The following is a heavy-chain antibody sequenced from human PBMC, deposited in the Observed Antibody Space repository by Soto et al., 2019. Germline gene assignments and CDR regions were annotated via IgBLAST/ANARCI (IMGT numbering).Heavy chain of an antibody. J-gene: IGHJ4*02. D-gene: IGHD3-22*01. V-gene: IGHV1-18*01. CDR3: ARDLPADYYDSSGPIDY. CDR1: GYTFTSYG. CDR2: ISAYNGNT. Sequence: ASVKVSCKASGYTFTSYGISWVRQAPGQGLEWMGWISAYNGNTNYAQKLQGRVTMTTDTSTSTAYMELRSLRSDDTAVYYCARDLPADYYDSSGPIDYRAQRTPVTVSS.